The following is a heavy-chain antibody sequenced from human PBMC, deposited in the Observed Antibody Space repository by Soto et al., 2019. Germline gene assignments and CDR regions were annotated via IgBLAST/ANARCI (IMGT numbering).Heavy chain of an antibody. D-gene: IGHD2-15*01. Sequence: PGGALRLSCAGSGFTLSTYGMSWVRQAPGKGLEWVSAIRGGGGNTYYADSVKGRFTISRDNSKNTLYLQMNSLRAEDTAVYYFAKVGGGWVIRPKYFFDYWGQGTLVTVSS. V-gene: IGHV3-23*01. CDR3: AKVGGGWVIRPKYFFDY. CDR2: IRGGGGNT. CDR1: GFTLSTYG. J-gene: IGHJ4*02.